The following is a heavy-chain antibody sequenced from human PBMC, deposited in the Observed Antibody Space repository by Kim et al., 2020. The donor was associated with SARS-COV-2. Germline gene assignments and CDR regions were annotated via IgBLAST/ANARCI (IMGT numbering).Heavy chain of an antibody. CDR3: LRYDNGFDS. D-gene: IGHD3-9*01. CDR1: GFTFSTYG. CDR2: ISYDGSNK. J-gene: IGHJ4*02. Sequence: GGSLRLSCAASGFTFSTYGMHWVRQAPGKGLEWVAVISYDGSNKYYADSVKGRFTISRDNSKNTLYLQMNSLRVEDTAVYYCLRYDNGFDSWGQGALVTVSS. V-gene: IGHV3-30*03.